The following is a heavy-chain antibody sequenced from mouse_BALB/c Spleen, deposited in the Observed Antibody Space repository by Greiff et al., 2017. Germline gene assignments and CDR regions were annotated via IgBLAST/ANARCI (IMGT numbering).Heavy chain of an antibody. V-gene: IGHV5-9-4*01. Sequence: EVKLVESGGGLVQPGGSLKLSCAASGFTFSSYAMSWVRQSPEKRLEWVAEISSGGSYTYYPDTVTGRFTISRDNAKNTLYLEMSSLRSEDTAMYYCQTARATSFAYWGQGTLVTVSA. CDR2: ISSGGSYT. CDR3: QTARATSFAY. D-gene: IGHD3-2*01. J-gene: IGHJ3*01. CDR1: GFTFSSYA.